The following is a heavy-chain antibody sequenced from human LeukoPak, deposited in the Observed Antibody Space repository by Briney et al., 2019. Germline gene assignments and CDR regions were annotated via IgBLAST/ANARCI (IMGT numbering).Heavy chain of an antibody. V-gene: IGHV3-21*01. D-gene: IGHD2-8*02. CDR3: ATYPTGRFDP. J-gene: IGHJ5*02. CDR2: ISSSSSYI. Sequence: GGSLRLSCAASGFTFSSYTMNWVRQAPGKGLGWVSSISSSSSYIYYADSVKGRFTISRDNAKNSLYLQMNSLRAEDTAVYYCATYPTGRFDPWGQGTLDTVSS. CDR1: GFTFSSYT.